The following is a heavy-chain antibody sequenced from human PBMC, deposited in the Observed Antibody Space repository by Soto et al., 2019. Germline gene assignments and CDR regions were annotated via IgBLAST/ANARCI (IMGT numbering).Heavy chain of an antibody. D-gene: IGHD1-26*01. CDR2: IIPIFGTA. V-gene: IGHV1-69*13. CDR1: GGTFSSYA. Sequence: SLKVSCNASGGTFSSYAISWVRQAPGQGLEWMGGIIPIFGTANYAQKFQGRVTITADESTSTAYMELSSLRSEDTAVYYCARVTAIPAGGIVGASGDAFDIWGQ. J-gene: IGHJ3*02. CDR3: ARVTAIPAGGIVGASGDAFDI.